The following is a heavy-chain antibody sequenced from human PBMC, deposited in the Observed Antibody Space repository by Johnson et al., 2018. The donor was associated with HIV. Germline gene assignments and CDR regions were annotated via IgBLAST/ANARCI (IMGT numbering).Heavy chain of an antibody. CDR3: ARGVVGVLSNALDL. CDR2: TTDKLNSYNT. J-gene: IGHJ3*01. D-gene: IGHD3-16*01. Sequence: VQLVESGGGVVQPGKSLRLSCAASGFTFSSYGMHWVRQAPGKGLEWVGSTTDKLNSYNTKYAASVKGRFTISRDDSKKSLYLQINILRTEDTAVYYCARGVVGVLSNALDLWGQGTMVSVSS. CDR1: GFTFSSYG. V-gene: IGHV3-72*01.